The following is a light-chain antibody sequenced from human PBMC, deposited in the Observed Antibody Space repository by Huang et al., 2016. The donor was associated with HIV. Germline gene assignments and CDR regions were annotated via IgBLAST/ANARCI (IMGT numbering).Light chain of an antibody. CDR3: HQYNNWPPAWT. Sequence: EIVVTQSPATVSVSPGERATLSCRASQSIGDNVAWYQQKPGQAPKLLLYGASVRATGIPARFSGRGSGTEFTLTISSLQSEDFAVYYCHQYNNWPPAWTFGQGTKVEIK. CDR1: QSIGDN. J-gene: IGKJ1*01. CDR2: GAS. V-gene: IGKV3-15*01.